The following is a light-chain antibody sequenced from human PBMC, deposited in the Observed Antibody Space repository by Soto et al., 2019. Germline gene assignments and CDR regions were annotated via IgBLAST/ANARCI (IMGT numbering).Light chain of an antibody. Sequence: QSALTQPRSVSGSPGQSVTISCTGTSSDVGGYNYVSWYQQHPGKAPKLMIYDVSKRPSGVPDRFSGSKSGNTASLTISGLQAEDEDDYYCCSYAGSYTLGVFGGGTKLTVL. CDR1: SSDVGGYNY. CDR3: CSYAGSYTLGV. V-gene: IGLV2-11*01. CDR2: DVS. J-gene: IGLJ2*01.